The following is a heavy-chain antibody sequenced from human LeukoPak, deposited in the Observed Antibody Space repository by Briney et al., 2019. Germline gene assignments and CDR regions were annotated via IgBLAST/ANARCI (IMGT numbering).Heavy chain of an antibody. Sequence: PSETLSLTCTVSGGSISSGGYYWSWIRQRPGKGLEWIGYIYYSGSTYYNPSLKSRVTISVDTSKNQFSLKLSSVTAADTAVYYCARAAYATATWNLDYWGQGTLVTVSS. CDR3: ARAAYATATWNLDY. CDR1: GGSISSGGYY. J-gene: IGHJ4*02. D-gene: IGHD2-8*01. V-gene: IGHV4-31*03. CDR2: IYYSGST.